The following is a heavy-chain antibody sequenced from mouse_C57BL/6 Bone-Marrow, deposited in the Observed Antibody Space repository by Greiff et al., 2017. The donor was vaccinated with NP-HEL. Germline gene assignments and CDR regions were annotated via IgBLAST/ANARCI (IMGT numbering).Heavy chain of an antibody. V-gene: IGHV5-12*01. CDR2: ISNGGGST. CDR3: AREKGSSHYFDY. J-gene: IGHJ2*01. D-gene: IGHD1-1*01. CDR1: GFTFSDYY. Sequence: EVKLMESGGGLVQPGGSLKLSCAASGFTFSDYYMYWVRQTPEKRLEWVAYISNGGGSTYYPDTVKGRFTISRDNAKNTLYLQMSRLKSEDTAMYYCAREKGSSHYFDYWGQGTTLTVSS.